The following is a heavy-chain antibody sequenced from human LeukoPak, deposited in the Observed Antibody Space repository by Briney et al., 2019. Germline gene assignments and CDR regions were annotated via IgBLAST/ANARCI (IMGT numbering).Heavy chain of an antibody. CDR1: GYSFTSYW. CDR3: ARRPLGYCSSTSCSIFDY. V-gene: IGHV5-51*01. D-gene: IGHD2-2*01. CDR2: IYPGDSDT. J-gene: IGHJ4*02. Sequence: GESLKISCKGSGYSFTSYWIGWVRQMPGKGLEWMGIIYPGDSDTRYSPSFQGQVTISADKSISTAYLQWSSLKASDTATYYCARRPLGYCSSTSCSIFDYWGQGTLVTVSS.